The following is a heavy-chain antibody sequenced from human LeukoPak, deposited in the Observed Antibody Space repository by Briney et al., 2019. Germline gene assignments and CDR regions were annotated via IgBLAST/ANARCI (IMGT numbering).Heavy chain of an antibody. CDR1: GFTFDHYG. D-gene: IGHD3-3*01. CDR2: INWNGGST. J-gene: IGHJ2*01. Sequence: PGGSLRLSCAASGFTFDHYGMSWVRQAPGKGLEWVSGINWNGGSTGYADSVKGRYTISRDNAKNHLQLQMNSLIAEHTALYYCSKDRISGDPKFFDLWGRGTLVTVSS. V-gene: IGHV3-20*04. CDR3: SKDRISGDPKFFDL.